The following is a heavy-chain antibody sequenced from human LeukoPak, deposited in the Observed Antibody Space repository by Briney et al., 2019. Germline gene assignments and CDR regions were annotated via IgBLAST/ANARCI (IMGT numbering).Heavy chain of an antibody. V-gene: IGHV1-2*02. J-gene: IGHJ6*03. Sequence: ASVKVSCKASGYTSTGYYMHWVRQAPGQGLEWMGWINPNSGGTNYAQKFQGRVTMTRDTSISTAYMELSRLRSDDTAVYYCARAGGDYGDYYHYYYYMDVWGSGTTVTVSS. CDR3: ARAGGDYGDYYHYYYYMDV. D-gene: IGHD4-17*01. CDR2: INPNSGGT. CDR1: GYTSTGYY.